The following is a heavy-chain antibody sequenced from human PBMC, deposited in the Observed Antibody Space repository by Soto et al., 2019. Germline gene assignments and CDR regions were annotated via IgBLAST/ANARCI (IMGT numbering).Heavy chain of an antibody. J-gene: IGHJ6*02. CDR3: ARDRVVRGYYYYYYGMDV. CDR2: IYSGGST. Sequence: GGSMRLSCAASGFTVSSNYISWSCQAQGKGLEWVSVIYSGGSTYYADSVKGRFTISRDNSKNTLYLQMNSLRAEDTAVYYCARDRVVRGYYYYYYGMDVWGQGTTVTVSS. D-gene: IGHD3-10*01. CDR1: GFTVSSNY. V-gene: IGHV3-53*05.